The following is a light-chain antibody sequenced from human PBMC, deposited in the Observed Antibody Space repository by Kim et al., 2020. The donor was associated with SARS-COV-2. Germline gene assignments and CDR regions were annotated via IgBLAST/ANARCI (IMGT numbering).Light chain of an antibody. CDR3: SAWDRSLGAWV. CDR2: RNN. J-gene: IGLJ2*01. V-gene: IGLV10-54*01. Sequence: QAGLTQPSSVSKGLRETATLTCTGNSNNVGDEGAGWLQQHQGHPPKLLFYRNNNRPSGISERLSASRSGNTASLTITGLQPEDEADYYCSAWDRSLGAWVFGGGTKLTVL. CDR1: SNNVGDEG.